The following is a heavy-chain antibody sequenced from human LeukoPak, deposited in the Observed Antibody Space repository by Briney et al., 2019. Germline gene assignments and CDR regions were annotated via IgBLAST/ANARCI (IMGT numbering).Heavy chain of an antibody. J-gene: IGHJ4*02. D-gene: IGHD1-1*01. V-gene: IGHV4-4*07. CDR3: ARDRGTWNDDGFDY. Sequence: SETLSLTCTVSGGSISSYYWSWIRQPAGKGLEWIGRIYISGSTNYNPSLKSRVTMSVDTSKNQFSLKLSSVTAADTAVYYCARDRGTWNDDGFDYWGKGTLVTVSS. CDR2: IYISGST. CDR1: GGSISSYY.